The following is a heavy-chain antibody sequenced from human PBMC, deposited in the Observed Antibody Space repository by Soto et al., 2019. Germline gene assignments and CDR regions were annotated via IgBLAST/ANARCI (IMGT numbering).Heavy chain of an antibody. J-gene: IGHJ4*02. V-gene: IGHV1-69*01. CDR1: GDSFSSYA. CDR3: AASDSSSWQHNY. Sequence: QVQLVQSGAEMKKPGSSVKVSCKVSGDSFSSYAISWVRQATGEGLEWVGGIIPIFETANYAQNFQGRVTITAVESTTTAYWEVTRLRPQYTALFYCAASDSSSWQHNYWGQGTLITVSS. D-gene: IGHD6-13*01. CDR2: IIPIFETA.